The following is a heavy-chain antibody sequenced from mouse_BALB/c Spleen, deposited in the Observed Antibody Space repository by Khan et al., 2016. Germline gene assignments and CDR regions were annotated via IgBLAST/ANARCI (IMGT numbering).Heavy chain of an antibody. CDR3: AREGDAMDY. CDR1: GFTFSSYA. J-gene: IGHJ4*01. D-gene: IGHD3-3*01. V-gene: IGHV5-9-4*01. Sequence: EVELVESGGGLVKPGGSLKLSCAASGFTFSSYAMSWVRQSPEKRLEWVAEISSGGSYTYYPDTVTGRFTISRDNAKNTLYLEMSSLRYEDTAMYYCAREGDAMDYWGQGTSVTVSS. CDR2: ISSGGSYT.